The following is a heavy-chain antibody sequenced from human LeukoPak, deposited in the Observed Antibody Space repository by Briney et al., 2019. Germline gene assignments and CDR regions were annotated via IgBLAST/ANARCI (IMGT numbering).Heavy chain of an antibody. D-gene: IGHD5-18*01. CDR3: ARVARAGYSYGHGDY. Sequence: GGSLRLSCAASGFSFSSYSMNWVRQAPGKGLEWVSYISSSSSTIYYADSVKGRFTISRDNAKNSLYLQMNSLRAEDTAVYYCARVARAGYSYGHGDYWGQGTLVTVSS. CDR2: ISSSSSTI. J-gene: IGHJ4*02. V-gene: IGHV3-48*04. CDR1: GFSFSSYS.